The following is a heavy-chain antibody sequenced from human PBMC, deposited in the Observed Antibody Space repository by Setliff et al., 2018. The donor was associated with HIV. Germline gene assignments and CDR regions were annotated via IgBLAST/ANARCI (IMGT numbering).Heavy chain of an antibody. D-gene: IGHD6-13*01. CDR3: VSQGIADAFDI. V-gene: IGHV3-7*01. Sequence: GGSLRLSCAASGFSFSAYWMNWVRQAPGKGLEWVANIKPDGSEKYYVDSVKGRFTISRDNAKNSLYLQMNSLRAEDTAVYYCVSQGIADAFDIWGQGTMVTVSS. J-gene: IGHJ3*02. CDR1: GFSFSAYW. CDR2: IKPDGSEK.